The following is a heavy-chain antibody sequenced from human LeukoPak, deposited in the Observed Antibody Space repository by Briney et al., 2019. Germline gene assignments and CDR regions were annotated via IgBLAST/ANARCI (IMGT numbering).Heavy chain of an antibody. J-gene: IGHJ4*02. V-gene: IGHV4-31*03. D-gene: IGHD6-19*01. CDR3: ARNGYSSGWYDNGFDY. Sequence: SETLSLTCTVSGGSISSGGYYWSWIRQHPGKGLEWIGYIYYSGSTYYNPSLKSRVTISVDTSKNQFSLKLSSVTAADTAVYYCARNGYSSGWYDNGFDYWGQGTLVTVSS. CDR1: GGSISSGGYY. CDR2: IYYSGST.